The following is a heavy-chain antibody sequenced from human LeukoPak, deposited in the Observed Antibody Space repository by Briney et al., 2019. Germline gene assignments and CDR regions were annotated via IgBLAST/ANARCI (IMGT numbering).Heavy chain of an antibody. D-gene: IGHD1-20*01. CDR2: IKQDGSEK. CDR3: ARDLPFRYNWNAAGGFDP. Sequence: LAGGSLRLSCAASGFTFSSYWMSWVRQAPGKGLEWVANIKQDGSEKYYVDSVKGRFTISRDNAKNSLYLQMNSLRAEDTAVYYCARDLPFRYNWNAAGGFDPWGQGTLVTVSS. J-gene: IGHJ5*02. V-gene: IGHV3-7*01. CDR1: GFTFSSYW.